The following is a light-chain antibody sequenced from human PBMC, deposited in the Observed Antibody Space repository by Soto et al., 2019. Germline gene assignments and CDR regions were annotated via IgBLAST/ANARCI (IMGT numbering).Light chain of an antibody. CDR3: LQSYSNPET. CDR1: QSISNH. J-gene: IGKJ3*01. CDR2: AAS. Sequence: DIQMTQSPSSLPASVEDRVITSRRASQSISNHLNWYQQTTGKAPKILIFAASSLPSGVPSRFSGSGSGTDFTLTLSSLQPEDFDTYYCLQSYSNPETFGPGTKVDIK. V-gene: IGKV1-39*01.